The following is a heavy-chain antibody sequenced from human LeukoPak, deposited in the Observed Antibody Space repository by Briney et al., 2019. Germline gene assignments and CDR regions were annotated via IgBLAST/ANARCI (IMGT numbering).Heavy chain of an antibody. CDR1: GGSISSSSYY. J-gene: IGHJ4*02. D-gene: IGHD5-12*01. CDR2: IYYSGST. V-gene: IGHV4-39*07. CDR3: ARDRHSGSDSQRHFDY. Sequence: PSETLSLTCTVSGGSISSSSYYWGWIRQPPGKGLEWIGSIYYSGSTYYNPSLKSRVTISVDTSKNQFSLKLSSVTAADTAVYYCARDRHSGSDSQRHFDYWGQGTLVTVSS.